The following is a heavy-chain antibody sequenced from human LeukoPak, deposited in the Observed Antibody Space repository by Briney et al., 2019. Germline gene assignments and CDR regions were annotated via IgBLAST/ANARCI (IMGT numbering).Heavy chain of an antibody. V-gene: IGHV1-18*01. CDR2: ISGYNDNT. J-gene: IGHJ3*02. CDR1: GYTFTSYG. D-gene: IGHD6-13*01. CDR3: ARGRYPHTSSWYGDAFDI. Sequence: ASVKVSCKASGYTFTSYGISWVRQAPGQGLEWMGWISGYNDNTNYAQNLQGRVTMTTDTSTSTAYMELRSLRSDDTAVYYCARGRYPHTSSWYGDAFDIWGQGTMVAVSS.